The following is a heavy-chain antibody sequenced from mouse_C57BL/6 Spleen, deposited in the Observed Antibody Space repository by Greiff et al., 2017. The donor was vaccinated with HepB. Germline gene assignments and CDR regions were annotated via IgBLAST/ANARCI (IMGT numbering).Heavy chain of an antibody. J-gene: IGHJ4*01. Sequence: VQRVESGAELVRPGTSVKVSCKASGYAFTNYLIEWVKQRPGQGLEWIGVINPGSGGTNYNEKFKGKATLTADKSSSTAYMQLSSLTSEDSAVYFCAFITTGYYAMDYWGQGTSVTVSS. D-gene: IGHD1-1*01. CDR1: GYAFTNYL. CDR2: INPGSGGT. CDR3: AFITTGYYAMDY. V-gene: IGHV1-54*01.